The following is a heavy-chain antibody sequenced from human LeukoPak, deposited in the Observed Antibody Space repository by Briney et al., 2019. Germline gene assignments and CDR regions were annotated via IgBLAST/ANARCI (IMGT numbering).Heavy chain of an antibody. J-gene: IGHJ4*02. D-gene: IGHD6-6*01. CDR3: ARDSLAVRHFDY. CDR2: INHSGST. V-gene: IGHV4-38-2*02. CDR1: GYSISIDYY. Sequence: PSGTLSLTCTVSGYSISIDYYWGWFRPPSGKGLEWIGEINHSGSTNYNPSLKSRVTISVDTSKNQFSLRVSSVIAADTAVYYCARDSLAVRHFDYWGQGFLVTVSS.